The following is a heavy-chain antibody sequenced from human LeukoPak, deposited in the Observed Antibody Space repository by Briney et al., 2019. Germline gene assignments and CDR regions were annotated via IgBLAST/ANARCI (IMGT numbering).Heavy chain of an antibody. J-gene: IGHJ4*02. Sequence: ASVKVSCKVSGYTLTELSMHWVRQAPGKGLEWMGGFDPEDGETIYAQKFQGRVTMTEDTSTDTAYMELSSLRSEDTAVYYCATLDNLLLSAAGYIFDYWGQGTLVTVSS. CDR1: GYTLTELS. CDR3: ATLDNLLLSAAGYIFDY. CDR2: FDPEDGET. V-gene: IGHV1-24*01. D-gene: IGHD6-13*01.